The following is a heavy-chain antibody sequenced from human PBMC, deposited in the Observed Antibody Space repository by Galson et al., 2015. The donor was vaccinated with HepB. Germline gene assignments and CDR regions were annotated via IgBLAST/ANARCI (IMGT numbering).Heavy chain of an antibody. J-gene: IGHJ6*02. V-gene: IGHV3-48*02. D-gene: IGHD6-6*01. CDR3: TRGREKQLVIYYYYGLDV. CDR2: ISSSSSTI. CDR1: GFTFSTYS. Sequence: SLRLSCAASGFTFSTYSMNWVRQAPGKGLEWVSYISSSSSTIYYADSVKGRFTISRDNAKNSLYLQMNSLRDEDTAVYYCTRGREKQLVIYYYYGLDVWGQGTTVTVSS.